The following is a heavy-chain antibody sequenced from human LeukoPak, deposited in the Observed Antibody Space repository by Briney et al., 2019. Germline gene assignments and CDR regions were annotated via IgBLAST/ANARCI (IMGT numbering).Heavy chain of an antibody. CDR1: GGSISDYY. D-gene: IGHD1-26*01. Sequence: SETLSLTCTVSGGSISDYYWSWIRQPPRKGLEWIGYLYYSGSTNYNPSLKSRVTVSVDTSKNQFSLKLSSVTAADTAVYYCARVAPFSGKAFDIWGQGTRVTVSS. J-gene: IGHJ3*02. V-gene: IGHV4-59*01. CDR2: LYYSGST. CDR3: ARVAPFSGKAFDI.